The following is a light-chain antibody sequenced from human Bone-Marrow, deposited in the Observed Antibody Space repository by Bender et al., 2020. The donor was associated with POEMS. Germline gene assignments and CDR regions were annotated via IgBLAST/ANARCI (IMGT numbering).Light chain of an antibody. CDR2: DVI. Sequence: QSALTQPASVSGSPGQSITISCTGSSSDIGGYNYVSWYQQHPGRAPKLLIYDVIDRPSGVSHRFSGSKSANTASLTISGLQAEDEADYYCSSYTSTSSPVVFGGGTKLTVL. J-gene: IGLJ2*01. CDR3: SSYTSTSSPVV. CDR1: SSDIGGYNY. V-gene: IGLV2-14*03.